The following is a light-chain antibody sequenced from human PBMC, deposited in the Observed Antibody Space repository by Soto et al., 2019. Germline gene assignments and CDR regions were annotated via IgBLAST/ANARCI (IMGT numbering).Light chain of an antibody. CDR3: QRHTTSSWT. Sequence: EIVLTQSPATLSLSPGERGTLSCRASQSVSSYLAWYQQKAGQAPRLLIYGASNRATGIPDRFSGSGSGTDFTLTINRLEPEDFAVYYCQRHTTSSWTFGPGTKVDI. V-gene: IGKV3-11*01. CDR2: GAS. J-gene: IGKJ1*01. CDR1: QSVSSY.